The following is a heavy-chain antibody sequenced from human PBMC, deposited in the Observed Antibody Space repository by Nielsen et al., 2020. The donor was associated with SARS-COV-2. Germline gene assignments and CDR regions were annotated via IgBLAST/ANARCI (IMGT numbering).Heavy chain of an antibody. V-gene: IGHV1-69*13. CDR3: AREGHGGYETGGSYFDY. CDR2: IIPIFGTA. D-gene: IGHD5-12*01. Sequence: SVKVSCKASGYTFTSYGISWVRQAPGQGLEWMGRIIPIFGTANYAQKFQGRVTITADESTSTAYMELSSLRSEDTAVYYCAREGHGGYETGGSYFDYWGQGTLVTVSS. J-gene: IGHJ4*02. CDR1: GYTFTSYG.